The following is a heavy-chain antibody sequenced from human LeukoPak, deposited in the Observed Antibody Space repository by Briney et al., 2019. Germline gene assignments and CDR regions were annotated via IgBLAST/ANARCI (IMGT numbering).Heavy chain of an antibody. Sequence: GGSLRLSCAASGFTFSPYWMSWVRQAPGKGLEWVANIKQDGSEKYYVDSVKGRFTISRDNSKNTLYLQVDSLRAEDTAVYYCAKAHYIHFLDYWGQGTLVTVSS. CDR1: GFTFSPYW. CDR2: IKQDGSEK. J-gene: IGHJ4*02. CDR3: AKAHYIHFLDY. V-gene: IGHV3-7*03. D-gene: IGHD2/OR15-2a*01.